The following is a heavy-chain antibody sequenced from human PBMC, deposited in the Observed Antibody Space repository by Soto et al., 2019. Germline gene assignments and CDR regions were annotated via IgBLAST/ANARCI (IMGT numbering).Heavy chain of an antibody. V-gene: IGHV1-2*04. CDR1: GYTFTGYY. Sequence: ASVKVSCKASGYTFTGYYMHWVRQAPGQGLEWMGWINPNSGGTNYAQKFQGWVTMTRDTSISTAYMELSRLRSDDTAVYYCAIYGVVTPWDGMDVWGQGTTVTVSS. CDR2: INPNSGGT. D-gene: IGHD2-15*01. J-gene: IGHJ6*02. CDR3: AIYGVVTPWDGMDV.